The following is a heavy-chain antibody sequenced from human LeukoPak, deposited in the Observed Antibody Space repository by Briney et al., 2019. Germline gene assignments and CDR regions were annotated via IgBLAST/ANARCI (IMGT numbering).Heavy chain of an antibody. J-gene: IGHJ5*02. CDR1: GFTFKNYG. D-gene: IGHD1-7*01. CDR3: AREGMGTTFSAWFDP. Sequence: PGGSLRLSWVASGFTFKNYGMHWVRQAAGKGLEWEAVVSSEGTIDYYADSFRGRFTVSRDNSKNTMFLQFNTLRPEDTAVYYCAREGMGTTFSAWFDPWGQGTLVTVSS. V-gene: IGHV3-30*03. CDR2: VSSEGTID.